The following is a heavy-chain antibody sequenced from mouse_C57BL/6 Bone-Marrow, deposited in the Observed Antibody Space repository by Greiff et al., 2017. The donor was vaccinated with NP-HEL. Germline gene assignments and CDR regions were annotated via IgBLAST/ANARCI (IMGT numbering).Heavy chain of an antibody. CDR3: VRCTTVVPFAY. V-gene: IGHV10-1*01. D-gene: IGHD1-1*01. CDR1: GFSFNTYA. CDR2: IRSKSNNYAT. Sequence: EVKLMESGGGLVQPKGSLKLSCAASGFSFNTYAMNWVRQAPGKGLEWVARIRSKSNNYATYYAASVKDRFTISRDDSESMIYLQMNNLKTEDTAMYYCVRCTTVVPFAYWGQGTLVTVSA. J-gene: IGHJ3*01.